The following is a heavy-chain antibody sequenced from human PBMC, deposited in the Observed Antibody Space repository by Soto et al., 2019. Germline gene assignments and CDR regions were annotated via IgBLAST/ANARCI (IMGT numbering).Heavy chain of an antibody. V-gene: IGHV3-30*03. D-gene: IGHD6-6*01. CDR3: ASGTIVARQHLDY. CDR2: ISIRGGDE. Sequence: QVQLVESGGGVVQPGKSLRLSCAASGFTFSSYAMHWARQAPGKGLEWVTVISIRGGDEYYAESVRGRFTIPRDDSKNTLYLQMDSLRVEDTAVYYCASGTIVARQHLDYWGQGTLVTVSS. J-gene: IGHJ4*02. CDR1: GFTFSSYA.